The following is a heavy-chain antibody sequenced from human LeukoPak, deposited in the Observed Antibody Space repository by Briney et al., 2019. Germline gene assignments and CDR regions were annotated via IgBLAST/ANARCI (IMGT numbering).Heavy chain of an antibody. Sequence: GSLRLSCAASGFTFSSYSMNWVRQAPGKGLEWIGYIYYSGSTNYNPSLKSRVTISVDTSKNQLSLKLSSVTAADTAVYYCARGATQFDYWGQGTLVTVSS. J-gene: IGHJ4*02. CDR3: ARGATQFDY. CDR2: IYYSGST. V-gene: IGHV4-59*01. CDR1: GFTFSSYS.